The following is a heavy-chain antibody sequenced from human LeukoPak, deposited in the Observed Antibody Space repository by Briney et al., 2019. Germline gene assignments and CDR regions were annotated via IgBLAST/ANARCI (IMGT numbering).Heavy chain of an antibody. CDR1: GFTFSSYA. D-gene: IGHD2-15*01. V-gene: IGHV3-23*01. CDR2: ISGSGGST. CDR3: AKRVGYCSGGSCD. J-gene: IGHJ4*02. Sequence: GGSLRLSCAASGFTFSSYAMSWVRQALGKGLEWVSAISGSGGSTYYADSVKGRFTISRDNSKNTLYLQMNSLRAEDTAVYYCAKRVGYCSGGSCDWGQGTLVTVSS.